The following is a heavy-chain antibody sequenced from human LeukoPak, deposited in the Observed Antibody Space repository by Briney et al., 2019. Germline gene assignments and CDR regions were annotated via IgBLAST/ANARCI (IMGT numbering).Heavy chain of an antibody. Sequence: GRSLRLSCAASGFTFSSYGMHWVRQAPGKGLEWVSYISSSSSTIYYADSVKGRFTISRDNAKNSLYLQMNSLRDEDTAVYYCARDRSGYSGYDTPYYFDYWGQGTLVTVSS. V-gene: IGHV3-48*02. D-gene: IGHD5-12*01. CDR2: ISSSSSTI. J-gene: IGHJ4*02. CDR1: GFTFSSYG. CDR3: ARDRSGYSGYDTPYYFDY.